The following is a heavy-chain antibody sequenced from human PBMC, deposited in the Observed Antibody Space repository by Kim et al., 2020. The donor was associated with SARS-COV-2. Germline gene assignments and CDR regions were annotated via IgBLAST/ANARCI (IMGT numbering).Heavy chain of an antibody. Sequence: RVTISVDTSKNQFSLKLSSVTAADTAVYYCAREAGYYYDSSGYYSGYFDYWGQGTLVTVSS. CDR3: AREAGYYYDSSGYYSGYFDY. J-gene: IGHJ4*02. V-gene: IGHV4-59*01. D-gene: IGHD3-22*01.